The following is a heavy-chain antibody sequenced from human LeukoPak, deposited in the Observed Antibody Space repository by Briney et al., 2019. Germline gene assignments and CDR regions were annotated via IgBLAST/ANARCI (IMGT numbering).Heavy chain of an antibody. CDR3: ARSSDGSGSYFPNWFDP. V-gene: IGHV3-23*01. D-gene: IGHD3-10*01. CDR1: GFTFSSYA. J-gene: IGHJ5*02. Sequence: GGSLRLSCAASGFTFSSYAMSWVRQAPGKGLEWVSAISGSGGSTYYADSVKGRFTISRDNSKNTLYLQMNSLRAEDTAVYYCARSSDGSGSYFPNWFDPWGQGTLVTVSS. CDR2: ISGSGGST.